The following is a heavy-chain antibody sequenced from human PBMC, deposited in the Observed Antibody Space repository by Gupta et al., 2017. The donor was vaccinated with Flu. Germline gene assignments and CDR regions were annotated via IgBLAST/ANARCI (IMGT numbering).Heavy chain of an antibody. CDR2: INRGGSA. D-gene: IGHD6-13*01. V-gene: IGHV4-34*13. CDR1: GGSFSSYF. J-gene: IGHJ4*02. Sequence: YGGSFSSYFWTWIRQSPGKGLEWIGEINRGGSATYNPALQGRVTISVDTYNKQFSLRLMSVTAADTGVYYCARGTYSSSWSSNFDRWGLGTLVT. CDR3: ARGTYSSSWSSNFDR.